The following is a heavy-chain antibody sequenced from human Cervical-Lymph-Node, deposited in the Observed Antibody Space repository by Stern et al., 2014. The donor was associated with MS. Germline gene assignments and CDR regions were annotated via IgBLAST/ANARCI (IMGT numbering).Heavy chain of an antibody. Sequence: QVQLVESGPGLVKPSQTLSLTCTVSGGSISSGSYYWSWIRQPAGKGLEWIGRIYTSGSTNYNPSLKSRVTISVDTSTNQFSLQMSSVTAADTAVYYCASTHQGSGCDAE. J-gene: IGHJ1*01. CDR1: GGSISSGSYY. CDR2: IYTSGST. V-gene: IGHV4-61*02. CDR3: ASTHQGSGCDAE. D-gene: IGHD1-14*01.